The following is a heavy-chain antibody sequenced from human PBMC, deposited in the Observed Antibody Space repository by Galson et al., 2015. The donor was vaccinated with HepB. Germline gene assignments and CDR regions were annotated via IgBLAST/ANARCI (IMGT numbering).Heavy chain of an antibody. CDR3: AKDGRAYFGVLTGAWVPSHFDY. D-gene: IGHD3-9*01. CDR2: ITTSAGST. V-gene: IGHV3-23*01. CDR1: GFTFSTYA. J-gene: IGHJ4*02. Sequence: LRLSCAASGFTFSTYAMSWVRQAPGKGLEWVSLITTSAGSTYYSDSVKGRFTISRDNSKNTLYLQMNSLRAEDTAVYYCAKDGRAYFGVLTGAWVPSHFDYWGQGALVTVSS.